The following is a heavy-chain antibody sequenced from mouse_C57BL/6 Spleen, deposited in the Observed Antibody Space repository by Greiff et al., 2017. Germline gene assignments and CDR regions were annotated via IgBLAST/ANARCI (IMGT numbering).Heavy chain of an antibody. CDR1: GYTFPSYW. CDR3: AISHFYYYGSSPFWYFDV. J-gene: IGHJ1*03. V-gene: IGHV1-74*01. D-gene: IGHD1-1*01. CDR2: IHPSDSDT. Sequence: QVQLQQPGAELVKPGASVKVSCKASGYTFPSYWMHWVKQRPGQGLEWIGRIHPSDSDTNYNQKFKGKATLTVDKSSSTAYMQLSSLTSEDSAVYYCAISHFYYYGSSPFWYFDVWGTGTTVTVSS.